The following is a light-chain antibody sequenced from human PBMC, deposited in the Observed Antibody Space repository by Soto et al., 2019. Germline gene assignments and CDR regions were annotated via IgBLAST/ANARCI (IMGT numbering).Light chain of an antibody. Sequence: EIVMTQSPATLSVSPGERATLSCRASQSVSSNLAWYQQKPGQAPRLLIYGASTRATGIPARFSGSGSGTEFTFTIRSRESEDFEVYYWQRNNTLCNFGQGTKREIK. CDR3: QRNNTLCN. V-gene: IGKV3-15*01. CDR1: QSVSSN. CDR2: GAS. J-gene: IGKJ2*04.